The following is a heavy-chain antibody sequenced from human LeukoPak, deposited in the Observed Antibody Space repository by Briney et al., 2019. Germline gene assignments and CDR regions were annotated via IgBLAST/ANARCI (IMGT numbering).Heavy chain of an antibody. CDR3: AKGGVVGTHYFDY. Sequence: GGSLRLSCAASGLTLSKYAMTWVRQAPGKGLEWVSGISGSGGSTYYADYVKGRFTISRDNSKNTLYLQMDSLRAEDTAVYYCAKGGVVGTHYFDYWGQGNLVTVSS. J-gene: IGHJ4*02. D-gene: IGHD2-2*01. CDR1: GLTLSKYA. CDR2: ISGSGGST. V-gene: IGHV3-23*01.